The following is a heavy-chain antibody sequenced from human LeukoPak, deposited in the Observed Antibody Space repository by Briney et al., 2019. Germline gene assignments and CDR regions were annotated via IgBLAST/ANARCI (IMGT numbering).Heavy chain of an antibody. CDR3: ARGMSSIVRGVTFWFDP. CDR2: IYYSGST. V-gene: IGHV4-31*03. J-gene: IGHJ5*02. Sequence: SETLSLTCTVSGGSISSGGYYWSWIRQHPGKGLEWIGYIYYSGSTYYNPSLKSRVTISVDTSKNQFSLKLSSVTAADTAVYYCARGMSSIVRGVTFWFDPWGQGTLVTVSS. D-gene: IGHD3-10*01. CDR1: GGSISSGGYY.